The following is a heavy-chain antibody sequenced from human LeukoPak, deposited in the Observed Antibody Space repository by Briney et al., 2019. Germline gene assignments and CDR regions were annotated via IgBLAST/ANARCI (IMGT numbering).Heavy chain of an antibody. CDR2: INHSGST. Sequence: SETLSLTCAVYGGSFSGYYWSWIRQPPGKGLEWIGEINHSGSTNYNPSLKSRVTISVDTSKNQFSLKLSSVTAADTAVYYCARKGDNSGSYYYFDYWGQGTLVTVSS. CDR3: ARKGDNSGSYYYFDY. CDR1: GGSFSGYY. D-gene: IGHD1-26*01. J-gene: IGHJ4*02. V-gene: IGHV4-34*01.